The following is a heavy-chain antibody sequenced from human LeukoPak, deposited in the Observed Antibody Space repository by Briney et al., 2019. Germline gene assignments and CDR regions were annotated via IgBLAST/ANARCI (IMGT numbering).Heavy chain of an antibody. CDR1: GYIFSDYY. Sequence: ASMKVSCKASGYIFSDYYIHWVRQAPGQGLEWMGWINPNSGGTNHAEKFQGRVTMTRGTSISTAYMELSRLNSDDTAVYYCARALSNLRLYYFDSWGQGTPVTVSS. D-gene: IGHD4-11*01. V-gene: IGHV1-2*02. J-gene: IGHJ4*02. CDR2: INPNSGGT. CDR3: ARALSNLRLYYFDS.